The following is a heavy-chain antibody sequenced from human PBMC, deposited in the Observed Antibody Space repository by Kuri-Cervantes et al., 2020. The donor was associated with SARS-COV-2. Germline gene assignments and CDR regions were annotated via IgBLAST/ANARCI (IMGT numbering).Heavy chain of an antibody. CDR3: VGEGHYDHSAFDY. V-gene: IGHV3-30*02. J-gene: IGHJ4*02. Sequence: GESLKISCAASGFTFSDYYMSWIRQAPGKGLEWVAFIRYDGSNKYYADSVKGRFTISRDNSKNSLYLQMNSLKTDDTAVYYCVGEGHYDHSAFDYWGPGTLATVSS. D-gene: IGHD3-22*01. CDR1: GFTFSDYY. CDR2: IRYDGSNK.